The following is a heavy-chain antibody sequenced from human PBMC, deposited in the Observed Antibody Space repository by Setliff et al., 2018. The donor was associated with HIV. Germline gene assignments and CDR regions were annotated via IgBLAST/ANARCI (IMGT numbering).Heavy chain of an antibody. D-gene: IGHD3-3*01. Sequence: LSLTCTVSGGSMSRSGPGYYWGWVRQTPGGGLEWIGSVYYRGRTYYNPSLKSRVTISVDTSKNQLSLRLTSMAAADTAMYYCARSQPDTIFGVVTFDCWGQGKMVTVSS. CDR1: GGSMSRSGPGYY. CDR2: VYYRGRT. V-gene: IGHV4-39*01. J-gene: IGHJ4*02. CDR3: ARSQPDTIFGVVTFDC.